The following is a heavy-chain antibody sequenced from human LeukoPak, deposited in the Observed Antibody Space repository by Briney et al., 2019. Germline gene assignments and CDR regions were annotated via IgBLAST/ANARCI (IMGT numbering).Heavy chain of an antibody. CDR2: IYYSGST. CDR1: GGSISSSSYY. CDR3: ASRIGEVIYWAPDQGFDP. V-gene: IGHV4-39*01. J-gene: IGHJ5*02. D-gene: IGHD5-12*01. Sequence: SETLSLTCTVSGGSISSSSYYWGWLRQPPGKGLEWIGSIYYSGSTYYNPSLKSRVTISVDTSKNQFSLKLSSVTAADTAVYYCASRIGEVIYWAPDQGFDPWGQGTLVTVSS.